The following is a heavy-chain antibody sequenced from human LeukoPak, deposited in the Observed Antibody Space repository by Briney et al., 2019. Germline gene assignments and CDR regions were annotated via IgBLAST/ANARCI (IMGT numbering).Heavy chain of an antibody. J-gene: IGHJ4*02. CDR2: LRGNGDA. Sequence: QTGQRLTLSCVASVFTLSSYATSWVCETPPRGLEWVSSLRGNGDAFYADSVKGRFTLSRDESRNTVYLQLNTPRVEDTAIYYCAKASRVPTADAVLWGQGTEVTVSS. V-gene: IGHV3-23*01. D-gene: IGHD2-2*01. CDR1: VFTLSSYA. CDR3: AKASRVPTADAVL.